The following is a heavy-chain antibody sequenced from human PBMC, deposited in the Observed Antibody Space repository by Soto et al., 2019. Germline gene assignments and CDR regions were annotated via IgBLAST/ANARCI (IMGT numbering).Heavy chain of an antibody. CDR3: ASQPLDGDYLQNDAFDI. Sequence: QVQLQQWGAGLLKPSETLSLTCAVYGGSFSGYYWSWIRQPPGKGLERIGEINHSGSTNYNPSLKSRVTKAVDTSKNHFSMKLSSVTAADTDGYYCASQPLDGDYLQNDAFDIWGQGTMVTVSS. D-gene: IGHD4-17*01. V-gene: IGHV4-34*01. CDR2: INHSGST. CDR1: GGSFSGYY. J-gene: IGHJ3*02.